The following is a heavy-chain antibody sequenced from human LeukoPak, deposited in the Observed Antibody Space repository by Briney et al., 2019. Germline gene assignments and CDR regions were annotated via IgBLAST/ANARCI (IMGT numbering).Heavy chain of an antibody. J-gene: IGHJ3*02. CDR1: GFTVSINY. CDR3: AKDSDGAAAGINPCAFDI. V-gene: IGHV3-53*05. CDR2: IYIAGST. D-gene: IGHD6-13*01. Sequence: VGSLRLSCAASGFTVSINYMSWVRQAPGKGLEWVSVIYIAGSTYYADSAKGRFTISRDNSKNTLFLQMNSQRGEDTAVYYCAKDSDGAAAGINPCAFDIWGQGTMVTVSS.